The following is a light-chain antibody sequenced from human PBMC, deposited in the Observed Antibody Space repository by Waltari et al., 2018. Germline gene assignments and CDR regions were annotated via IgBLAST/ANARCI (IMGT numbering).Light chain of an antibody. CDR3: QAWDSSIAV. Sequence: SYELTQPPSVSVSPGQTASITCSGHTLGDRFVSWYQQKPGQAPVLVIYQDTKRPSGISPRCAGSNSGNKATLSISGTQAVDEADYYCQAWDSSIAVFGPGTRVTVL. CDR1: TLGDRF. CDR2: QDT. V-gene: IGLV3-1*01. J-gene: IGLJ1*01.